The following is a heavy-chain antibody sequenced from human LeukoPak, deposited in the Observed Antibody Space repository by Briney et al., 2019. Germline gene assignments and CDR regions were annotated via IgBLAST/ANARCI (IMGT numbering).Heavy chain of an antibody. CDR3: ARDGYSSSWHFFDY. Sequence: SETLSLTCTVSGGSISSYYWSWIRQPAGKGLEWIGRIYTSGSTNYNPSLKSRVTMSVDTSRNQFSLKLSSVTAADTAVYYCARDGYSSSWHFFDYWGQGTLVTVSS. V-gene: IGHV4-4*07. CDR1: GGSISSYY. J-gene: IGHJ4*02. CDR2: IYTSGST. D-gene: IGHD6-13*01.